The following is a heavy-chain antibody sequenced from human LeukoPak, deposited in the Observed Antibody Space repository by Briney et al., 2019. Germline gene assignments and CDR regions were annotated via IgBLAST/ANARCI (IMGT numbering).Heavy chain of an antibody. D-gene: IGHD3-22*01. CDR1: GFTFSSYA. J-gene: IGHJ6*04. CDR3: AKDRDSSGPVVLDV. V-gene: IGHV3-23*01. CDR2: ISGSGGSI. Sequence: PGGSLRLSCAASGFTFSSYALNWVRQAPGKGLEWVSTISGSGGSIFYADSVKGRFSISRDNSKNTLYLQMNSLRAEDTAVYYCAKDRDSSGPVVLDVWGKGTTVTVSS.